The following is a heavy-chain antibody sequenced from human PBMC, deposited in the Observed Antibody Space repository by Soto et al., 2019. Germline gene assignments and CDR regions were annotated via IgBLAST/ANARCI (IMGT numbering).Heavy chain of an antibody. V-gene: IGHV3-21*06. CDR3: AREYYYGSGKGDYYMDV. CDR2: ISSSSSYI. J-gene: IGHJ6*03. Sequence: GGSLRLSCAASGFTFSSYSMNWVRQAPGKGLEWVSSISSSSSYIYYADSVKGRFTISRDNAKNLLYLQMNSLRAEDTAVYYCAREYYYGSGKGDYYMDVWGKGTTVTVSS. CDR1: GFTFSSYS. D-gene: IGHD3-10*01.